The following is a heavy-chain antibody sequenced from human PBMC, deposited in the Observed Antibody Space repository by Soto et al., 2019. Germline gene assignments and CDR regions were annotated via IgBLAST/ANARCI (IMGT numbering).Heavy chain of an antibody. CDR1: GFSLSADGVG. CDR2: IYWDDDQ. CDR3: APAYGGTSWPNGAFDV. V-gene: IGHV2-5*02. J-gene: IGHJ3*01. Sequence: QITLKESGPTLVKPTQTLTLTCTFSGFSLSADGVGVGWIRQPPGKALEWLALIYWDDDQRYSPSLKTRLTSTQDASKNQLVLTMANMDPVDTATYYCAPAYGGTSWPNGAFDVWGEGTVVTVSS. D-gene: IGHD2-2*01.